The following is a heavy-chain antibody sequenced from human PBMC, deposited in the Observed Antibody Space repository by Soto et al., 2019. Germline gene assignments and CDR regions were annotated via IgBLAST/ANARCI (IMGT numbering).Heavy chain of an antibody. Sequence: SETLSLTCPVSGGSISSYYWSWIRQPPGKGLEWIGYIYYSGSTNYNPSLKSRVTISVDTSKNQFSLKLSSVTAADTAVYYCARETNDYGDHYDYWGQGTLVTVSS. V-gene: IGHV4-59*01. D-gene: IGHD4-17*01. CDR1: GGSISSYY. J-gene: IGHJ4*02. CDR2: IYYSGST. CDR3: ARETNDYGDHYDY.